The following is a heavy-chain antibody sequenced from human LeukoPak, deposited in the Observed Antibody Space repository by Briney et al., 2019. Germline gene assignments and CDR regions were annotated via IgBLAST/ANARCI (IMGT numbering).Heavy chain of an antibody. V-gene: IGHV3-21*01. J-gene: IGHJ5*01. Sequence: KTGGSLRLSCAASGFVFSTHSMNWVRQAPGKGLEWVSWISSSSGDIYYAESVRGRFTISRDDAKNSLYLQMNNVRDGDTAVYYCVRDADGGNSWFDSWGQGTLVTVSS. CDR1: GFVFSTHS. CDR2: ISSSSGDI. CDR3: VRDADGGNSWFDS. D-gene: IGHD4-23*01.